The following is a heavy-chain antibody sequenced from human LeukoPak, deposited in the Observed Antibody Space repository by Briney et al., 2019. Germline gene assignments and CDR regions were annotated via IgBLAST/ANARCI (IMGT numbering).Heavy chain of an antibody. D-gene: IGHD5-18*01. V-gene: IGHV3-21*01. CDR2: ISSSSSYI. CDR1: GFTFSSYS. Sequence: GGSLRLSCAASGFTFSSYSMNWVRQAPGKGLEWVTSISSSSSYIYYADSVKGRFTISRDNAKNSLYLQMNSLRAEDTAVYYCARDPVDTAMVTWSDVWGKGTTVTVSS. J-gene: IGHJ6*04. CDR3: ARDPVDTAMVTWSDV.